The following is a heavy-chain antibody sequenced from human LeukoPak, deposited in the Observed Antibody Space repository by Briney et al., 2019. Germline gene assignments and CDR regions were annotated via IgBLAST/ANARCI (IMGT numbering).Heavy chain of an antibody. D-gene: IGHD1-1*01. CDR2: IYPGDSDT. CDR1: GYSFTSYW. J-gene: IGHJ3*02. Sequence: GESLKISCKGSGYSFTSYWIGWVRQMPGKGLEWMGIIYPGDSDTRYSPSFQGQVTVSADKSISTAYLQWSSLKASDTAMYYCASAPTTGILTRGAFDIWGQGTMVTVSS. CDR3: ASAPTTGILTRGAFDI. V-gene: IGHV5-51*01.